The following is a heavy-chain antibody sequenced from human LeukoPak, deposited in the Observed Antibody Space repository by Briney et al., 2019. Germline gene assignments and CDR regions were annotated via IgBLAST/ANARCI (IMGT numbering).Heavy chain of an antibody. J-gene: IGHJ5*02. CDR1: GFTFSSYT. CDR2: ISGSGGSS. Sequence: GGSLRLSCAASGFTFSSYTMTWVRQAPGKGLEWVSAISGSGGSSYYADSVKGRFTISRDNSKNTLYLQMNSLRDDDTAVYYCVRGVGVSRFNYFDPWGQGTLVTVSS. D-gene: IGHD1-26*01. V-gene: IGHV3-23*01. CDR3: VRGVGVSRFNYFDP.